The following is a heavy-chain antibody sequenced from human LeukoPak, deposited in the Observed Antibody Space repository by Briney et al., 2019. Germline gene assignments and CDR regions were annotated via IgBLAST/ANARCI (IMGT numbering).Heavy chain of an antibody. CDR1: GFTFSSYA. CDR3: ARGRKLVTMVQSIDY. Sequence: GGSLRLSCAASGFTFSSYAMHWVRQAPGKGLEWVAVISYDGSNKYYADSVKGRFTISSDNSKNTLYLQMNSLRAEDTAVYYCARGRKLVTMVQSIDYWGQGTLVTVSS. J-gene: IGHJ4*02. V-gene: IGHV3-30-3*01. D-gene: IGHD3-10*01. CDR2: ISYDGSNK.